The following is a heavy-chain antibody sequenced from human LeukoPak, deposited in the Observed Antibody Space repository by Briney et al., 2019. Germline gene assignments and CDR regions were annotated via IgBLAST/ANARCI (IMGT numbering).Heavy chain of an antibody. D-gene: IGHD2/OR15-2a*01. V-gene: IGHV4-39*07. CDR1: GGSIRSRNYY. CDR3: ASQPREYGWFDP. CDR2: FYDSGST. J-gene: IGHJ5*02. Sequence: PSETLSLTCTVSGGSIRSRNYYWDWIRQPPGKGLEWIGNFYDSGSTYYNPSLKSRVTISVDTSKNQFSLKLSSVTAADTAVYYCASQPREYGWFDPWGQGTLVTVSS.